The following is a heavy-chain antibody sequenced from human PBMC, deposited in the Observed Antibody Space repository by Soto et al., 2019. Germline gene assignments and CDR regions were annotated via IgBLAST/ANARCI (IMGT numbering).Heavy chain of an antibody. CDR1: GFTFSTYA. CDR2: ISSNGRST. CDR3: ARDRCTNGVCYAPSDY. J-gene: IGHJ4*02. D-gene: IGHD2-8*01. V-gene: IGHV3-64*01. Sequence: GGSLRISCATSGFTFSTYAMHWVRQAPGKGLEYVSAISSNGRSTYYANSVKGRFTISRDNFKNTLYLQMDSLRAEDMAVYYCARDRCTNGVCYAPSDYWGQGTLVTVSS.